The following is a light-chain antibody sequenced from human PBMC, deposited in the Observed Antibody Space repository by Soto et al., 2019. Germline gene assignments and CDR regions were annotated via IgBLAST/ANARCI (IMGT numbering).Light chain of an antibody. V-gene: IGLV2-14*03. CDR3: SSYTDSSTLV. J-gene: IGLJ2*01. CDR2: DVS. Sequence: QSALTQPASVSGPPGQSITISCTGSSNDVGNYNYVSWYQQHPGKAPKLIIYDVSKRPSGISNRFSGSKSDNTASLTISGLQADDEGDYYCSSYTDSSTLVFGGGTKLTVL. CDR1: SNDVGNYNY.